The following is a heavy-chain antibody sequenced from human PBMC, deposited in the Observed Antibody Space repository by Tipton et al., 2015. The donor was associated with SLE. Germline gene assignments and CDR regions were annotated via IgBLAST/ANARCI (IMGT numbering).Heavy chain of an antibody. CDR2: IYSSGSP. V-gene: IGHV4-61*02. CDR1: GGSVNSGLYY. J-gene: IGHJ3*02. D-gene: IGHD3-3*01. CDR3: ARGGVLRFLEWVAFDI. Sequence: TLSLTCTVSGGSVNSGLYYWSWVRQPAGEGLEWIGRIYSSGSPNYNPSLKSRVSISLDTSKNQFSLKLNSVTAADTAVYYCARGGVLRFLEWVAFDIWGQGTMVTVSS.